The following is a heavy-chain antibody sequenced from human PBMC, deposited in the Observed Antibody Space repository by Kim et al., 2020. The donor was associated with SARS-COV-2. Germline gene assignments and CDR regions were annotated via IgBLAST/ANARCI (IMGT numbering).Heavy chain of an antibody. CDR3: ARGVRDGHNYFDY. J-gene: IGHJ4*02. CDR1: GGSFSGYY. CDR2: INHSGST. Sequence: SETLSLTCAVYGGSFSGYYWSWIRQPPGKGLGWIGEINHSGSTNYNPSLKSRVTISVDTSKNQFALKLSSVTAADTAVYYCARGVRDGHNYFDYWGQGT. V-gene: IGHV4-34*01. D-gene: IGHD3-10*01.